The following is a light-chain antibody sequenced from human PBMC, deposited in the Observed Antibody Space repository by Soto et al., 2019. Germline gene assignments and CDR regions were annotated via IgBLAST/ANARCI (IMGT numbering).Light chain of an antibody. Sequence: QSVLTQPASVSGSPGQSITMSCTGTRSDVGGYNYVSWYQQYPGKAPKLMIYEVSNRPSGVSNRFSGSKSGNTASLTISGLQAEDEADYYCSSYSSSSTYVFGTGTKVTVL. J-gene: IGLJ1*01. V-gene: IGLV2-14*01. CDR2: EVS. CDR3: SSYSSSSTYV. CDR1: RSDVGGYNY.